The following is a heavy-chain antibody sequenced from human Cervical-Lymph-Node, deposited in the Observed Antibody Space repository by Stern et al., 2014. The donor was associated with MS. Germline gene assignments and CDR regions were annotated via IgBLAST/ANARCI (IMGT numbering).Heavy chain of an antibody. V-gene: IGHV2-5*02. Sequence: ITLKESGPTLVKPTQTVTLTCTLSGFSVATAGVGVGWIRQPPGKALEWLGLIYWDGDKLYSPSLKNRLTIIKDTSKNQVVLTMTNVDPVDTATYYCAHSRVKYCRGGTCYSSLFDYWGQGTLVTVSS. J-gene: IGHJ4*02. CDR3: AHSRVKYCRGGTCYSSLFDY. CDR1: GFSVATAGVG. CDR2: IYWDGDK. D-gene: IGHD2-15*01.